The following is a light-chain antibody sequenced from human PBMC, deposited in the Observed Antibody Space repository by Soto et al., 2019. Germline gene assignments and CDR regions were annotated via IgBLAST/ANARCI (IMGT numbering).Light chain of an antibody. CDR3: QQYGTSGT. J-gene: IGKJ1*01. CDR2: GAS. Sequence: DIVLTQSPVTLSLSPGERATLSCKAVQSVGSSYLAWYQQKPGQAPRVVVYGASSRATGISDRFSGSGSGTDFTLTISRLEPEDFAVYYCQQYGTSGTFGQGTKVDIK. CDR1: QSVGSSY. V-gene: IGKV3-20*01.